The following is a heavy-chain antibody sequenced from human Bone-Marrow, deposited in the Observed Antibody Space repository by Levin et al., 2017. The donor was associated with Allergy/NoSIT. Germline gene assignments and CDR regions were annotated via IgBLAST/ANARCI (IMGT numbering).Heavy chain of an antibody. D-gene: IGHD2-2*03. V-gene: IGHV3-21*01. CDR3: ARNVGYCSSTSCLDYYYYMDV. CDR2: ISSSSSYI. J-gene: IGHJ6*03. CDR1: GFTFSSYS. Sequence: PGGSLRLSCAASGFTFSSYSMNWVRQAPGKGLEWVSSISSSSSYIYYADSVKGRFTISRDNAKNSLYLQMNSLRAEDTAVYYCARNVGYCSSTSCLDYYYYMDVWGKGTTVTVSS.